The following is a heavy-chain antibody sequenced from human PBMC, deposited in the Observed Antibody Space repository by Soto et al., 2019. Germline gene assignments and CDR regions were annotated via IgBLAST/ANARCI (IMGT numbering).Heavy chain of an antibody. Sequence: PSETLSLTCTVSGGSISSGDYYWSWIRQPPGKGLEWIGYIYYSGSTYYNPSLKSRVTISVDTSKNQFSLKLSSVTAADTAVYYCARGVEEVITLFDYWGQGTLVTVS. J-gene: IGHJ4*02. D-gene: IGHD3-22*01. CDR2: IYYSGST. CDR3: ARGVEEVITLFDY. V-gene: IGHV4-30-4*01. CDR1: GGSISSGDYY.